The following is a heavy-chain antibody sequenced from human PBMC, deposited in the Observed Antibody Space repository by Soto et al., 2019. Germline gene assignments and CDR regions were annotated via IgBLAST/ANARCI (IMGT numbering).Heavy chain of an antibody. D-gene: IGHD6-13*01. Sequence: GALRPSLCAPGFPFSGHYIGWGRPAPGKGLEWVGRIRNEPKGYTTEYAASVKGRFTISRYDSENSLYLQMNNLKTEDTAVYYCVRNLAAGGTFYFDYRGQGALVTVSS. V-gene: IGHV3-72*01. CDR3: VRNLAAGGTFYFDY. J-gene: IGHJ4*02. CDR2: IRNEPKGYTT. CDR1: GFPFSGHY.